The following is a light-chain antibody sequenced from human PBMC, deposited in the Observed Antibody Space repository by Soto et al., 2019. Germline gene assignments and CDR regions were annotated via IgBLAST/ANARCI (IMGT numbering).Light chain of an antibody. Sequence: DIQMTQSPSTLSASVGDRVTITCRASQSISTWLAWYQQKPGKAPKPLIYKAASLESGAPSRFSGSGSGTEFTLTISSLQPEDFATYYFQQYNTYPLTFGGGTPVEIK. CDR1: QSISTW. J-gene: IGKJ4*01. CDR2: KAA. CDR3: QQYNTYPLT. V-gene: IGKV1-5*03.